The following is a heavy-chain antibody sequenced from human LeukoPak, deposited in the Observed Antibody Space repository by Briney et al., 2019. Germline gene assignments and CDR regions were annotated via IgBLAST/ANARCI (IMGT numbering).Heavy chain of an antibody. J-gene: IGHJ4*02. Sequence: GGSLRLSCAASGFTFSSYGMHWVRQAPGKGLEWVAVISYDGSNKYHADSVKGRFTISRDNSKNTLYLQMNSLRAEDTAVYYCAKDRGGMNTAMVTPDYWGQGILVTVSS. CDR2: ISYDGSNK. CDR1: GFTFSSYG. V-gene: IGHV3-30*18. D-gene: IGHD5-18*01. CDR3: AKDRGGMNTAMVTPDY.